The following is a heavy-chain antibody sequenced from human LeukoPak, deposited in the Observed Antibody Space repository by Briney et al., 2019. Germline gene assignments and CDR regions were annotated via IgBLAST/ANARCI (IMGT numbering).Heavy chain of an antibody. D-gene: IGHD3-3*01. CDR2: IYPRDGST. J-gene: IGHJ6*02. V-gene: IGHV1-46*01. Sequence: ASVKVSCKASGYTFTSNYIHWVRQAPGQGLEWMGMIYPRDGSTSYAQKFQGRVTVTRDTSTSTVHMELSSLRSEDTAVYYCARAIWSGYYRLYYYYYYGMDVWGQGTTVTVSS. CDR3: ARAIWSGYYRLYYYYYYGMDV. CDR1: GYTFTSNY.